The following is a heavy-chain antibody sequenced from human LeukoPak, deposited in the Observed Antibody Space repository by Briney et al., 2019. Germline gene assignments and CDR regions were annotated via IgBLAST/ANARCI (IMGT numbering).Heavy chain of an antibody. Sequence: SQTLSLTCAISGDSVSSNSWNWIRQSPSRGLEWLGRIYYKSKWFSDYAVSVKSRITINPDTSKNQFSLHLNSVTPEDTALYYCARDQPWINGFDVWGQGTMVTVSS. CDR3: ARDQPWINGFDV. V-gene: IGHV6-1*01. CDR2: IYYKSKWFS. J-gene: IGHJ3*01. CDR1: GDSVSSNS. D-gene: IGHD5-12*01.